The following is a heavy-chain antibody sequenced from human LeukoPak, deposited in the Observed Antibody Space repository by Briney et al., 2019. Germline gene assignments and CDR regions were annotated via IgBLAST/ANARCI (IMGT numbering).Heavy chain of an antibody. CDR2: IRYDGSNK. CDR3: ARSARLMKGVVEVTALDD. J-gene: IGHJ4*02. D-gene: IGHD3-3*01. CDR1: GFTFSSYG. V-gene: IGHV3-30*02. Sequence: GGSLRLSCAASGFTFSSYGMHWVRQAPGKGLEWVAFIRYDGSNKYYADSVKGLFTISRDNSKNTLYLQMNSLRADDTAVYYCARSARLMKGVVEVTALDDWGQGTLVTVSS.